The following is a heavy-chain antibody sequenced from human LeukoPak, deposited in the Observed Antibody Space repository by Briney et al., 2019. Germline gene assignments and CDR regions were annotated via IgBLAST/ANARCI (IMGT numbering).Heavy chain of an antibody. CDR1: GFTFSSYA. CDR3: ARGATDTTRWFDP. J-gene: IGHJ5*02. Sequence: GGSLRLSCAASGFTFSSYAMSWVRQAPGKGLEWVSAISGSGGSTYYADSVKGRFTISRDNAKNSLYLQMNDLRAEDTAAYYCARGATDTTRWFDPWGQGTLVTVSS. CDR2: ISGSGGST. D-gene: IGHD1-7*01. V-gene: IGHV3-23*01.